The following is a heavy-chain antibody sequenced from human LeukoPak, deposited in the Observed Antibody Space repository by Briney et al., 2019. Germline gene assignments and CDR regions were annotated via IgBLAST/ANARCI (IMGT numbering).Heavy chain of an antibody. CDR2: IYYSGST. CDR1: GGSISSSSYY. J-gene: IGHJ4*02. CDR3: ARGFRERFLEWLRNTPTFVRGKYYFDY. Sequence: PSETLSLTCTVSGGSISSSSYYWGWIRQPPGKGLEWIGYIYYSGSTNYNPSLKSRVTMSVDASKNQFSLKLSSVTAADTAVYYCARGFRERFLEWLRNTPTFVRGKYYFDYWGQGTLVTVSS. D-gene: IGHD3-3*01. V-gene: IGHV4-61*05.